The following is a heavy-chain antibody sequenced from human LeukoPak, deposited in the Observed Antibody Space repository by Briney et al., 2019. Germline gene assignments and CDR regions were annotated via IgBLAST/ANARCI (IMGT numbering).Heavy chain of an antibody. CDR3: ARGRGYSYGYLDY. J-gene: IGHJ4*02. V-gene: IGHV1-69*13. CDR2: IIPIFGTA. D-gene: IGHD5-18*01. CDR1: GGTFSSYA. Sequence: SVKVSCKASGGTFSSYAISWVRQAPRQGLEWMGGIIPIFGTANYAQKFQGRVTITADESTSTAYMELSSLRSEDTAVYYCARGRGYSYGYLDYWGQGTLVTVSS.